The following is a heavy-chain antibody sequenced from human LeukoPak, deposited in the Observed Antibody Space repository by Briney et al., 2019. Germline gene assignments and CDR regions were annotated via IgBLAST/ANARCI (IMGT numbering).Heavy chain of an antibody. CDR2: IYNSGST. Sequence: KTSETLSLTCTVSGGSISSYYWSWIRQPPGKGLERIGYIYNSGSTNYNPSLKSRVTISVDTSKNQFSLKVSSVTAADTAVYYCARRSSGWSFDYWGQGTLVTVSS. V-gene: IGHV4-59*08. CDR1: GGSISSYY. CDR3: ARRSSGWSFDY. J-gene: IGHJ4*02. D-gene: IGHD6-19*01.